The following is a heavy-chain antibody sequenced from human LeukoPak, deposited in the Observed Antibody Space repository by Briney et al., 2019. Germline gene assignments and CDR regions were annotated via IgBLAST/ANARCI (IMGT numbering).Heavy chain of an antibody. V-gene: IGHV4-59*08. D-gene: IGHD3-10*01. CDR1: GGSISSYY. J-gene: IGHJ3*02. Sequence: PSETLSLTCTVSGGSISSYYWSWLRQPPGKGPEWLGYIYYSGSTNYNPSLKSRVTISVDTSKNQFSLKLSSVTAADTAVYYCARGLWFGDGAFDIWGQGTMVTVSS. CDR2: IYYSGST. CDR3: ARGLWFGDGAFDI.